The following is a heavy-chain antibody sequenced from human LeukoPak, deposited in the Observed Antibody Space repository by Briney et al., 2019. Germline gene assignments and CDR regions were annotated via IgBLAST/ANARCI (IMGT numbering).Heavy chain of an antibody. CDR3: AKDDDWGRYKH. CDR1: GFIFSNYA. D-gene: IGHD3-16*01. CDR2: ISPSGGIT. V-gene: IGHV3-23*01. J-gene: IGHJ1*01. Sequence: GGSLRLSCAASGFIFSNYAMSWVRQAPGEGLEWVSGISPSGGITYYTDSVKGRFTISRDNSKNTQSLQMNSLRAEDTAVYYCAKDDDWGRYKHWGQGTLVTVSS.